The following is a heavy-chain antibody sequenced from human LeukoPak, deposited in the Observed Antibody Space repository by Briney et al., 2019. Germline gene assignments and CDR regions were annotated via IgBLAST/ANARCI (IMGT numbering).Heavy chain of an antibody. CDR1: GFTFTSYG. Sequence: ASVKVSCKASGFTFTSYGITWVRQAPGQGLEWMGWVSGYSGNTKYGQKLQGRVTMTTDTSTSTAYMELRSLRSDDTAVYYCARSRPFYQLLPSDYWGQGTLVTVSS. V-gene: IGHV1-18*01. CDR3: ARSRPFYQLLPSDY. J-gene: IGHJ4*02. D-gene: IGHD2-2*01. CDR2: VSGYSGNT.